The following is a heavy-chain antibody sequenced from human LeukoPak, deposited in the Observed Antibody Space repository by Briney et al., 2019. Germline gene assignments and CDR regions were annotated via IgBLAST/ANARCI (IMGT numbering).Heavy chain of an antibody. V-gene: IGHV3-48*03. CDR3: ARDPGSGLLFDY. J-gene: IGHJ4*02. CDR2: ISSSGSNI. Sequence: GGSLGLSCAASGFTFSNDEMNWVRQAPGKGLEWVSYISSSGSNIYYADSVRGRFTISRDNAKNSLYLQMNSLRAEDTAVYYCARDPGSGLLFDYWGQGVLVAVSS. CDR1: GFTFSNDE. D-gene: IGHD3-10*01.